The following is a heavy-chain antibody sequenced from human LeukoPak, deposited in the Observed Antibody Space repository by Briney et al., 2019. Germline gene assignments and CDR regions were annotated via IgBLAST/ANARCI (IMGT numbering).Heavy chain of an antibody. D-gene: IGHD3-3*01. CDR1: GYSISSGYY. V-gene: IGHV4-38-2*02. CDR3: ARIWSGRPFDY. J-gene: IGHJ4*02. CDR2: INHSGST. Sequence: SETLSLTCTVSGYSISSGYYWSWIRQPPGKGLEWIGEINHSGSTNYNPSLKSRVTISVDTSKNQFSLKLSSVTAADTAVYYCARIWSGRPFDYWGQGTLVTVSS.